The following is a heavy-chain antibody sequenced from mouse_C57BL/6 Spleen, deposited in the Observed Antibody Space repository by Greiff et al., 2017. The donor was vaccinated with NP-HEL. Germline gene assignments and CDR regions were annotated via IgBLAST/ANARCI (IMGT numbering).Heavy chain of an antibody. CDR3: EVIYYGYDEGFDY. D-gene: IGHD2-2*01. J-gene: IGHJ2*01. CDR1: GYTFTDYN. V-gene: IGHV1-22*01. Sequence: VHVKQSGPELVKPGASVKMSCKASGYTFTDYNMHWVKQSHGKSLEWIGYINPNNGGTSYNQKFKGKATLTVNKSSSTAYMELRSLTSEDSAVYYCEVIYYGYDEGFDYWGQGTTLTVSS. CDR2: INPNNGGT.